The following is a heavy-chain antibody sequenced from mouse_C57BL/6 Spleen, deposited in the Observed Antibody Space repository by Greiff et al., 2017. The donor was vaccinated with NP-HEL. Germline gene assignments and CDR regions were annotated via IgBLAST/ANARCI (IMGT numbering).Heavy chain of an antibody. CDR3: ARWAQATAWCAY. CDR2: INPGSGGT. D-gene: IGHD3-2*02. J-gene: IGHJ3*01. Sequence: QVQLQQSGAELVRPGTSVKVSCKASGYAFTNYLIEWVKQRPGQGLEWIGVINPGSGGTNYNEKFKGKATLTADKSSSTAYMQLSSLTSEDSAVYFCARWAQATAWCAYWGQGTLVTVSA. CDR1: GYAFTNYL. V-gene: IGHV1-54*01.